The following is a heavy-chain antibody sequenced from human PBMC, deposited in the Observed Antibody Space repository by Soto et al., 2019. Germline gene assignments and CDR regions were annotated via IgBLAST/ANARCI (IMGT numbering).Heavy chain of an antibody. CDR2: IYYSGST. J-gene: IGHJ4*02. Sequence: SSETLSLTCTVSGGSISSSNYYWGWIRQPPGKGLEWIGSIYYSGSTYYNPSLKSRVTISVDTSKNQFSLKLSSVTAADTAVYYCARWMQWLGTYYFAYWGQGTLVTVSS. D-gene: IGHD6-19*01. CDR1: GGSISSSNYY. CDR3: ARWMQWLGTYYFAY. V-gene: IGHV4-39*01.